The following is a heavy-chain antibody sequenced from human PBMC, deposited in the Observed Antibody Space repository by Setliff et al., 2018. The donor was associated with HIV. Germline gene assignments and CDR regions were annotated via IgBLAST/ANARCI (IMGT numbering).Heavy chain of an antibody. D-gene: IGHD3-22*01. CDR1: GFTFSGST. Sequence: GGSLRLSCAASGFTFSGSTMYWVRQASGKGLEWVGRIGSKANSYATVYAASVKGRFTISRDDSENTAYLQMNSLKTEDTAVYYCAKGDSSSGYYWARFDYWGQGTLVTVSS. CDR3: AKGDSSSGYYWARFDY. J-gene: IGHJ4*02. V-gene: IGHV3-73*01. CDR2: IGSKANSYAT.